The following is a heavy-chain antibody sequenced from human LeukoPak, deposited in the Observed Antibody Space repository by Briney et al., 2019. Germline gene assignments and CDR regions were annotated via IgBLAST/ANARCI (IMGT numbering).Heavy chain of an antibody. V-gene: IGHV1-24*01. CDR2: FDPEDGET. D-gene: IGHD6-19*01. CDR1: GYTLTELS. Sequence: ASVKVSCKVSGYTLTELSMHWVRQAPGKGLEWMGGFDPEDGETIYAQKFQGRVTMTEDTSTDTAYMELSRLRSEDTAVYYCATRPGIAVAGTSYYYYGMDVWGQGTTVTVSS. J-gene: IGHJ6*02. CDR3: ATRPGIAVAGTSYYYYGMDV.